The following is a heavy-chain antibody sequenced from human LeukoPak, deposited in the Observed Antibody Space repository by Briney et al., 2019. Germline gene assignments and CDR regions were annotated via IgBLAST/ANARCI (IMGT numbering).Heavy chain of an antibody. D-gene: IGHD6-13*01. Sequence: PSETLSLTCAVYGGSFSGYYWSWIRQPPGKGLEWIWEINHSGSTNYNPSLKSRVTMSVDTSKNQFSLKLSSVTAADTAVYYCAREGVHSSSWYKPHYFDNWGQGTLVTVSS. CDR3: AREGVHSSSWYKPHYFDN. J-gene: IGHJ4*02. V-gene: IGHV4-34*01. CDR1: GGSFSGYY. CDR2: INHSGST.